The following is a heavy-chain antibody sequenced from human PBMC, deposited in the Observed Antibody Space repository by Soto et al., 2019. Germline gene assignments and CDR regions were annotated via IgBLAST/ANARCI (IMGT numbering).Heavy chain of an antibody. CDR3: ARDRIDFWSGYSAYGMDV. Sequence: XETLSLTCTVAGCSFSSYCWSWIRQPPGRGLEWIGYIYCSGSTNYNPSLKSRVTISVDTSKNQFSLKLSSVTAADTAVYYCARDRIDFWSGYSAYGMDVWGQGTTVTVSS. CDR1: GCSFSSYC. J-gene: IGHJ6*02. CDR2: IYCSGST. V-gene: IGHV4-59*01. D-gene: IGHD3-3*01.